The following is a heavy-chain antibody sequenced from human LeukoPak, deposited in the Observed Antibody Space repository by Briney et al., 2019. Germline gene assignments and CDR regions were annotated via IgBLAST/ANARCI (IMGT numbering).Heavy chain of an antibody. Sequence: PSETLSLTCTVSGGSISSGSYYWSWSRQPAGKGLEWIGRIYTSGSTNYNPSPKSRVTISVDTSKNQFSLKLSSVTAADTAVYYCARSLGYYYDSSGQYFDYWGQGTLVTVSS. D-gene: IGHD3-22*01. CDR1: GGSISSGSYY. CDR3: ARSLGYYYDSSGQYFDY. V-gene: IGHV4-61*02. CDR2: IYTSGST. J-gene: IGHJ4*02.